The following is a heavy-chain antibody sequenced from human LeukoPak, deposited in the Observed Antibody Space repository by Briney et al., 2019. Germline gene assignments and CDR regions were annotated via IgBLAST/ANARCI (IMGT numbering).Heavy chain of an antibody. CDR3: ASTIAAAGTLDAFDI. D-gene: IGHD6-13*01. CDR1: GGTFSSYA. J-gene: IGHJ3*02. V-gene: IGHV1-69*13. CDR2: IIPIFGTA. Sequence: SVKVSCKASGGTFSSYAISWVRQAPGQGLEWMGGIIPIFGTANYAQKFQGRVTITADESTSTAYMELSSLRSDDTAVYYCASTIAAAGTLDAFDIWGQGTMVTVSS.